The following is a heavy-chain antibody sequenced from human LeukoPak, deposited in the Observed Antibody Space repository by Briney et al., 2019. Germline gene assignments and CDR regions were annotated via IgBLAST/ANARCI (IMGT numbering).Heavy chain of an antibody. Sequence: GGSLRLSCAASGFTFSSYGMHWVRQAPGKGLEWVAVISYDGSNKYYADSVKGRFTISRDNSKNTLYLQMNSLRAEDTAVYYCAREPPYGDYYYYGMDVWGQGTTVTVSS. V-gene: IGHV3-30*03. D-gene: IGHD4-17*01. J-gene: IGHJ6*02. CDR3: AREPPYGDYYYYGMDV. CDR1: GFTFSSYG. CDR2: ISYDGSNK.